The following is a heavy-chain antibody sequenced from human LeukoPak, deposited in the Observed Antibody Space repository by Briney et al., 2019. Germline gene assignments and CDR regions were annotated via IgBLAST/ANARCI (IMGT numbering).Heavy chain of an antibody. CDR2: ISAYNGNT. D-gene: IGHD4-23*01. V-gene: IGHV1-18*01. Sequence: GASVKVSCKASGYTFTSYGISWVRQAPGQGLEWMGWISAYNGNTNYAQRLQGRVTMTTDTSTSTAYMELRSLRSDDTAVYYCARDGVRWELSSAFDIWGQGTMVTVSS. CDR1: GYTFTSYG. J-gene: IGHJ3*02. CDR3: ARDGVRWELSSAFDI.